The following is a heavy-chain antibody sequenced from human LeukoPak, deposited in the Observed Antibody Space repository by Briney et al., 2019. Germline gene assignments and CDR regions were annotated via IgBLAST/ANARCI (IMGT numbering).Heavy chain of an antibody. D-gene: IGHD6-13*01. CDR3: ARVAADYYYGMDV. CDR1: GFTFSDYY. Sequence: GGSLRLSCAASGFTFSDYYMSWIRQAPGKGLEWVSYISSSSSYTNYADSVKGRFTISRDNAKNSLYLQMNSLRAEDTAVYYCARVAADYYYGMDVSGQGTTVTVSS. V-gene: IGHV3-11*06. CDR2: ISSSSSYT. J-gene: IGHJ6*02.